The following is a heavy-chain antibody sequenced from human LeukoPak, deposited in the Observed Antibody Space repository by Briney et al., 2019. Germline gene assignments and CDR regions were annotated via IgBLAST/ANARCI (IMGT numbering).Heavy chain of an antibody. V-gene: IGHV4-34*01. J-gene: IGHJ4*02. CDR1: GGSFRGYY. CDR2: INHSGST. CDR3: ARAGPTVTLTPFDY. Sequence: KPSENPAPTRAVYGGSFRGYYWSWIPQPPRKGLEWIGEINHSGSTNYNPSLKSRVTISVDTSKNQFSLKLSSVTAADTAVYYCARAGPTVTLTPFDYWGQGTLVTVSS. D-gene: IGHD4-17*01.